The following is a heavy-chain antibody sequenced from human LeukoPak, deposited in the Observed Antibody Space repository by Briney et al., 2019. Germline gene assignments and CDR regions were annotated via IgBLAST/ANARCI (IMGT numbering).Heavy chain of an antibody. CDR1: GFNFSTYA. D-gene: IGHD5-12*01. Sequence: GGSLRLSCAASGFNFSTYAMHWVRQAPGKGLEWVAVISSEGSMKDYADSVKGRFTVSRDNSKNTLYLQLSSLRDEDTSLYYCARGNLYIVATIEDYWGQGTLVTVSS. J-gene: IGHJ4*02. CDR3: ARGNLYIVATIEDY. V-gene: IGHV3-30-3*01. CDR2: ISSEGSMK.